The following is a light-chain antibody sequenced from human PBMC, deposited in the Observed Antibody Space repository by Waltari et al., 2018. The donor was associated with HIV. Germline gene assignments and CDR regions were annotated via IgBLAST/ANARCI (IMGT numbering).Light chain of an antibody. J-gene: IGKJ2*01. V-gene: IGKV1-39*01. CDR3: QQSYSTPNT. CDR2: GAS. Sequence: DIQMTQSPYSLPASIGDRVTITCRAGQSISSYLNWYQQKPGKAPKLLIYGASSLQSGVPSRFSGSGSGTDFTLTISSLQPEDFATYYCQQSYSTPNTFGQGTKLEIK. CDR1: QSISSY.